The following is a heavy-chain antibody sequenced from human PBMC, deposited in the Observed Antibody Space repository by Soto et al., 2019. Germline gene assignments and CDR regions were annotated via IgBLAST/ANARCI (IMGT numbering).Heavy chain of an antibody. D-gene: IGHD1-1*01. Sequence: PSETLSLTCAVSGGSISSGGYSWSWIRQPPGKGLEWIGYIYHSGSTYYNPSLKSRVTISVDRSKNQFSLKLSSVTAADTAVYYRARVQDRWGQGTRVTVAS. CDR3: ARVQDR. CDR2: IYHSGST. J-gene: IGHJ5*02. CDR1: GGSISSGGYS. V-gene: IGHV4-30-2*01.